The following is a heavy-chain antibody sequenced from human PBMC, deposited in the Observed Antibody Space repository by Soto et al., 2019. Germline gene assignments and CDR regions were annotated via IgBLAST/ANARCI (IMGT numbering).Heavy chain of an antibody. V-gene: IGHV3-30-3*01. Sequence: PGGSLRLSCAASGFTFSSYAMHWVRQAPGKGLEWVAVISYDGSNKYYADSVKGRFTISRDNSKNTLYLQMNSLRAEDTAVYYCARDWDGCLRVHYYGMDVWGQGTTVTVSS. CDR2: ISYDGSNK. J-gene: IGHJ6*02. CDR1: GFTFSSYA. CDR3: ARDWDGCLRVHYYGMDV. D-gene: IGHD6-19*01.